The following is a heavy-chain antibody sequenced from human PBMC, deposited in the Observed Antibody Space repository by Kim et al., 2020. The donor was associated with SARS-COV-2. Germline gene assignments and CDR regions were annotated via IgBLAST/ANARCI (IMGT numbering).Heavy chain of an antibody. CDR2: ISNRGSAI. CDR3: AREGPAYTLEY. CDR1: GFTFRVYF. V-gene: IGHV3-11*01. J-gene: IGHJ4*02. Sequence: GGSLRLSCEAFGFTFRVYFMSWVRQAPGKGLEWISYISNRGSAIYYADSVKGRFTISRDNAANSVFLQMNSLRAEDTAVYYCAREGPAYTLEYWGQGTPVTVSS. D-gene: IGHD2-21*01.